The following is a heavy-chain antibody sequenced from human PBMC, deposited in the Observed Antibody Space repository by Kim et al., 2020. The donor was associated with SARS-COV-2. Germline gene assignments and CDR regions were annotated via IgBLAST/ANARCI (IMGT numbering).Heavy chain of an antibody. Sequence: GGSLRLSCAASGFTFGDYAMHWVRQAPGKGLEWVSGISWNSGSIGYADSVKGRFTISRDNAKNSLYLQMNSLRAEDTALYYCAKDMGSYGPSAFDYWGQGTLVTVSS. CDR1: GFTFGDYA. CDR2: ISWNSGSI. V-gene: IGHV3-9*01. J-gene: IGHJ4*02. CDR3: AKDMGSYGPSAFDY. D-gene: IGHD5-18*01.